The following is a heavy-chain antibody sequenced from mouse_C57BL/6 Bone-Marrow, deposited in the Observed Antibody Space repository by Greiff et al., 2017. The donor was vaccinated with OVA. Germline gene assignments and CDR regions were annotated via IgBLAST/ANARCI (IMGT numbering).Heavy chain of an antibody. CDR3: ASQFWYFDV. CDR1: GYTFTDYY. J-gene: IGHJ1*03. Sequence: QVQLKQSGAELVRPGASVKLSCKASGYTFTDYYINWVKQRPGQGLEWIARIYPGSGNTYYNEKFKGKATLTAEKSSSTAYMQLSSLTSEDSAVYFCASQFWYFDVWGTGTTVTVSS. CDR2: IYPGSGNT. V-gene: IGHV1-76*01.